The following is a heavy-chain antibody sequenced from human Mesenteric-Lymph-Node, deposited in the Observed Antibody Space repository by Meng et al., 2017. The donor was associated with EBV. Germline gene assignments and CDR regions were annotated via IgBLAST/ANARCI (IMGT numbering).Heavy chain of an antibody. D-gene: IGHD2-15*01. V-gene: IGHV4-30-4*01. CDR3: ARDDCTGGSCHSFGWFDP. Sequence: EVDAVLLKPAQAPARTCAVLCVSSSGSAYYCSCVRQPPGKCREWIGYSYDSRGTYYNPCRKNRITLSVDTSKNQLSLKLSYVTVADTAVYYCARDDCTGGSCHSFGWFDPWGQGTLVTVSS. J-gene: IGHJ5*02. CDR1: CVSSSGSAYY. CDR2: SYDSRGT.